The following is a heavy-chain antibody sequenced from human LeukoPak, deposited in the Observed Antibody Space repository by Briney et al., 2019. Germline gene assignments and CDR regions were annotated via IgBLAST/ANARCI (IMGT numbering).Heavy chain of an antibody. CDR2: IYHSGST. V-gene: IGHV4-38-2*01. Sequence: PSETLSLTCAVSGYSISSGYYWGWIRQPPGKGLEWIGSIYHSGSTYYNPSLKGRVTISVDTSKNQFSLKLSSVTAADTAVYYCARRYGSYSQNLFDYWGQGTLVTVSS. D-gene: IGHD3-10*01. J-gene: IGHJ4*02. CDR1: GYSISSGYY. CDR3: ARRYGSYSQNLFDY.